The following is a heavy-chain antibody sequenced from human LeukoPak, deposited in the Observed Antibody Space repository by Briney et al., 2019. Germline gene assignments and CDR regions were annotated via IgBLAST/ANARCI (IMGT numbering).Heavy chain of an antibody. CDR3: ARYTSGYYAYFDY. Sequence: GASVKVSCKASGYTFTSYYMHWVRQAPGQGLEWTGIINPSGGSTSYAQKFQGRVTMTRDTSISTAYMELSRLRSDDTAVYYCARYTSGYYAYFDYWGQGTLVTVSS. CDR2: INPSGGST. V-gene: IGHV1-46*01. J-gene: IGHJ4*02. D-gene: IGHD3-22*01. CDR1: GYTFTSYY.